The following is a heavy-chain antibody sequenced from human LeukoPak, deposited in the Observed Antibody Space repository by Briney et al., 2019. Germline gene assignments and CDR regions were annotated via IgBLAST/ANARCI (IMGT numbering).Heavy chain of an antibody. CDR2: ISGHNGNT. V-gene: IGHV1-18*01. Sequence: ASVKVSCKASGYTFTSYGISWVRQAPGHGLEWMGWISGHNGNTNYAQKLQGRVTMTTDTSTSTAYMELRSLISDDTAVYYCARGAPYSSNWYEGYNWFDPCGRGTLATVS. CDR1: GYTFTSYG. CDR3: ARGAPYSSNWYEGYNWFDP. J-gene: IGHJ5*02. D-gene: IGHD6-13*01.